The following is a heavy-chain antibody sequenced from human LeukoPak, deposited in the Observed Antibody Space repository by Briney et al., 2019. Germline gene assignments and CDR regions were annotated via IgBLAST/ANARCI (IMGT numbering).Heavy chain of an antibody. J-gene: IGHJ5*01. V-gene: IGHV3-69-1*01. Sequence: GGPLRLFCAASIFRLYNYDINWLREATGQGREWVLHISCCDTILYADSVKGRFTISRDNAKNSLYLQMSSLRAEDTAVYYCASRDLNIVAVPAPTPAWFDSWGQGTLVTVSS. CDR1: IFRLYNYD. CDR2: ISCCDTI. CDR3: ASRDLNIVAVPAPTPAWFDS. D-gene: IGHD2-2*01.